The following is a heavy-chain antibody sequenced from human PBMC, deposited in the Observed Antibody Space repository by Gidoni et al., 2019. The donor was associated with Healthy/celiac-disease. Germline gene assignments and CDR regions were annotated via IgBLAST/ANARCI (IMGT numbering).Heavy chain of an antibody. CDR1: GGSFSGYY. V-gene: IGHV4-34*01. CDR3: ARSVFGYFSFDY. Sequence: QVQLQQWGAGLLKPSETLSLTCAVYGGSFSGYYWSWIRQPPGKGLEWIGEIKHSGSTNYNPSLKSRVTISVDTSKNQFSLKLSSVTAADTAVYYCARSVFGYFSFDYWGQGTLVTVSS. CDR2: IKHSGST. D-gene: IGHD3-10*01. J-gene: IGHJ4*02.